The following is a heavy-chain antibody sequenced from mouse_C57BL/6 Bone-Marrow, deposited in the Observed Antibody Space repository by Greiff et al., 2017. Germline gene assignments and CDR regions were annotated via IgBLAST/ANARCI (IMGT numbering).Heavy chain of an antibody. CDR3: AIRALYYSIGAY. Sequence: QVQLQQPGAELVKPAASVKVSCKASGYTFTSYWMHYLKQRPPQGLQWIRRFHPSDSDTNYNQTFKGKATLTLDKSSRAAYMQQISLTSEDSAVYHCAIRALYYSIGAYWGQGTLVTVSA. CDR2: FHPSDSDT. V-gene: IGHV1-74*01. D-gene: IGHD2-5*01. J-gene: IGHJ3*01. CDR1: GYTFTSYW.